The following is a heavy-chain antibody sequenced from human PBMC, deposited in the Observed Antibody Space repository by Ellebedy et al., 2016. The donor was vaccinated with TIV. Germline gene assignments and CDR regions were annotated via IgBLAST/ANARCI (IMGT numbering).Heavy chain of an antibody. V-gene: IGHV3-23*01. CDR1: GFTFSSYA. Sequence: GESLKISCAASGFTFSSYAMSWVRQAPGKGLEWVSTISNTGSRTYYADSVEGRFIISRDNSKKTLYRQMNSLRAEDTAVYYCAKGRGGGSDSSAPRYYFDYWGLGTLVTVSS. D-gene: IGHD3-22*01. CDR3: AKGRGGGSDSSAPRYYFDY. J-gene: IGHJ4*02. CDR2: ISNTGSRT.